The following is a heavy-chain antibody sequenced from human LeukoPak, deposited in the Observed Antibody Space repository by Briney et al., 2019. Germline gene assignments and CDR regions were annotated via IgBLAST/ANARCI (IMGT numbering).Heavy chain of an antibody. J-gene: IGHJ4*02. CDR1: GFTFSTYG. D-gene: IGHD4-11*01. V-gene: IGHV3-30*03. CDR2: ISDDGGVK. CDR3: LTEDTPTVFDY. Sequence: PGGSLRLSCAASGFTFSTYGLHWVRQAPGKGLEWVALISDDGGVKYYADSVKGRFTISRDNPMNTLYLQMNSLRTEDTAVYYCLTEDTPTVFDYWGQGTLVTVSS.